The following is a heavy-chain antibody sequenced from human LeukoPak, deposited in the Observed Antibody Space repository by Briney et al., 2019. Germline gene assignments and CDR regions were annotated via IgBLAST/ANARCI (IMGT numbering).Heavy chain of an antibody. V-gene: IGHV4-59*08. Sequence: SETLSLTCSVSGGSISGYYWSWIRQPPGQGLEWIGYIYYSGSTNYNPSLKSRVIISRDTSKNQFSLNLSSVTAADTAVYYCARGYTDGWLVGYGGGGTLVTVSS. CDR2: IYYSGST. D-gene: IGHD6-19*01. J-gene: IGHJ4*02. CDR1: GGSISGYY. CDR3: ARGYTDGWLVGY.